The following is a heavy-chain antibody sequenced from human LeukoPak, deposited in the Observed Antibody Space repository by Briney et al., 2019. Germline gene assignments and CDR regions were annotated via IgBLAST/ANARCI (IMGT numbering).Heavy chain of an antibody. CDR3: VKDAPDDTADFDY. J-gene: IGHJ4*02. CDR2: ISSSGSTI. Sequence: PGGSLRLSCAASGFTFSDYYMSWIRQAPGKGLEWVSYISSSGSTIYYADSVKGRFTISRDNSKNTLYLQMNSLRAEDTAVYYCVKDAPDDTADFDYWGQGTLVTVSS. V-gene: IGHV3-11*01. CDR1: GFTFSDYY.